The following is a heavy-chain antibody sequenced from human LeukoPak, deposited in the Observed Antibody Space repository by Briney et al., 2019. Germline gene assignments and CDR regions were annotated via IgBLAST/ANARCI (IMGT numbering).Heavy chain of an antibody. CDR3: ARDWSYLPSGAAGENDI. V-gene: IGHV3-11*01. D-gene: IGHD6-13*01. CDR1: GFTFSDYY. J-gene: IGHJ3*02. Sequence: PGGSLRLSCAASGFTFSDYYMSWIRQAPGKGLEWVSYISSSGSTIYYADSVKGRFTIPRDNAKNSLYLQMNSLRAEDTAVYYCARDWSYLPSGAAGENDIWGQGTMVTVSS. CDR2: ISSSGSTI.